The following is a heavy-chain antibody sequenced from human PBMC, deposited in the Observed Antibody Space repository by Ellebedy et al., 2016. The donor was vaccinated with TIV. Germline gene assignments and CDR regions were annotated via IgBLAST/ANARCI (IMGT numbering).Heavy chain of an antibody. V-gene: IGHV1-2*02. CDR1: GYTFTGYY. J-gene: IGHJ4*02. CDR3: ASPPDRYSSSWYYFDY. Sequence: ASVKVSXKASGYTFTGYYMHWVRQAPGQGLEWMGWINPNSGGTNYAQKFQGKVTMTRDTSISTAYMELSRLRSDDTAVYYCASPPDRYSSSWYYFDYWGQGTLVTVSS. CDR2: INPNSGGT. D-gene: IGHD6-13*01.